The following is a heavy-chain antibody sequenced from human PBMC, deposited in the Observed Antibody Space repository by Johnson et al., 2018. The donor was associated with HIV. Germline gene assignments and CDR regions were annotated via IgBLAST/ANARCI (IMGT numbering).Heavy chain of an antibody. V-gene: IGHV3-33*08. J-gene: IGHJ3*02. D-gene: IGHD2-2*01. Sequence: QVQLVESGGGLVQPGRSLRLSCAASGFTFDDYAMHWVRQAPGKGLEWVAFIRYDGSNKYYADSVKGRFTISRDNSKNTLYLQMNSLRAEDTAVYYCARNGLIPAAKGVAFDIWGHGTTVTVSS. CDR1: GFTFDDYA. CDR3: ARNGLIPAAKGVAFDI. CDR2: IRYDGSNK.